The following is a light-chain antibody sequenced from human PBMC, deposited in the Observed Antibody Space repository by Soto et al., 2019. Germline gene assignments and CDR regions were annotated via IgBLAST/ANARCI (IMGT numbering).Light chain of an antibody. CDR2: GAS. CDR3: QQYDTSPRA. Sequence: EVMLTQSPGTLSLSPVERATLSCRASQSVSSNYLAWYQQKSGQAPRLLIYGASNRATGIPDRFSGSGYGTDFTLTIRRLEPEDFAVYYCQQYDTSPRAFGQGTKVEFK. J-gene: IGKJ1*01. V-gene: IGKV3-20*01. CDR1: QSVSSNY.